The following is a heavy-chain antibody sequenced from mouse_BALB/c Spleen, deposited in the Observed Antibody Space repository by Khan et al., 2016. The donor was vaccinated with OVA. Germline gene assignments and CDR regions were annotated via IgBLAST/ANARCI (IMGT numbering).Heavy chain of an antibody. CDR2: ISSGGDYT. CDR3: ARHNYGPFAY. Sequence: EVKLVESGGGLVKPGGPLKLSCAASGFTFSTYAMSWVRQTPEKRLEWVATISSGGDYTYYPDSVKGRFTISRDNSKNTLYLQLRSLRSEDTAIYHCARHNYGPFAYWGQGTLVTVSA. CDR1: GFTFSTYA. J-gene: IGHJ3*01. V-gene: IGHV5-9-1*01. D-gene: IGHD1-2*01.